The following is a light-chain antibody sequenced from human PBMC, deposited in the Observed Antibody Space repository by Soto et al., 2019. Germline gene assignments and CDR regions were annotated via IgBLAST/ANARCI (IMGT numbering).Light chain of an antibody. CDR2: AAS. CDR3: QQVNDYPLT. Sequence: DIQLTQSPSFLSASVGDRITITCRASQGVRGHLAWYQQKPGKAPKLLISAASSLQSGVPSRFSGSGSGTEFTLTIICLQPEDFATYYCQQVNDYPLTFGGGTKVDIK. CDR1: QGVRGH. J-gene: IGKJ4*01. V-gene: IGKV1-9*01.